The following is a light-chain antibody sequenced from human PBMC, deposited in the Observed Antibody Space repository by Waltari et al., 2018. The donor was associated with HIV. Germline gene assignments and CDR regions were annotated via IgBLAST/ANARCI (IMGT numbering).Light chain of an antibody. V-gene: IGLV3-21*04. CDR1: NIGSKS. Sequence: SYVLTQPPSVSVAPGKTARITCGGNNIGSKSVPWYQQKPGQAPVVVIHDDSDRPSGIPERVSGSNAVNTATLTISRVEAGDEADYYCQVWDSSTDHWVFGGGTKLTVL. CDR2: DDS. CDR3: QVWDSSTDHWV. J-gene: IGLJ3*02.